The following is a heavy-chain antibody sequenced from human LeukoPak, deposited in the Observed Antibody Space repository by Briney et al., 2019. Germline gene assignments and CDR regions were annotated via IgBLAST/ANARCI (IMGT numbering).Heavy chain of an antibody. CDR1: GGSISSGDYY. Sequence: PSETLSLTCTVSGGSISSGDYYWSWIRQPPGKGLEWIGYIYYSGSTYYNPSLKSRVTISVDTPKNQFSLKLSSVTAADTAVYYCARDPVDYGSGSYYMDWGQGTLVTVSS. CDR3: ARDPVDYGSGSYYMD. CDR2: IYYSGST. D-gene: IGHD3-10*01. J-gene: IGHJ4*02. V-gene: IGHV4-30-4*01.